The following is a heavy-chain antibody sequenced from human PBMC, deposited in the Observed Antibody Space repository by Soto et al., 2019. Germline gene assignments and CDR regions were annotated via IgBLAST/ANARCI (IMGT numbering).Heavy chain of an antibody. D-gene: IGHD3-22*01. V-gene: IGHV3-15*01. CDR2: IKSKTDGGTT. Sequence: GGSLRLSCAASGFTFSNAWMSWVRQAPGKGLEWVGRIKSKTDGGTTDYAAPVKGRFTISRDDSKNTLYLQMNSLKTEDTAVYYCTTGPYYYDSSGYSGDAFDIRGQGTMVTVSS. CDR1: GFTFSNAW. J-gene: IGHJ3*02. CDR3: TTGPYYYDSSGYSGDAFDI.